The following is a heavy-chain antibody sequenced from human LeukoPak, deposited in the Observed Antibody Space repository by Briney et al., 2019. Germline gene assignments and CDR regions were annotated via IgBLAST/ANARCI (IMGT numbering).Heavy chain of an antibody. V-gene: IGHV5-51*01. J-gene: IGHJ4*02. CDR3: ARGDYGDFRVFYTLFDY. CDR2: MYPGDSDT. CDR1: GYSFTNYW. D-gene: IGHD4-17*01. Sequence: PGESLKISCKGSGYSFTNYWIGWVRQMPGKGLEWMGIMYPGDSDTRYSPSFQGQVTISADKSISTAYLQWSSLKASDTAMYYCARGDYGDFRVFYTLFDYWGQGTLVTVSS.